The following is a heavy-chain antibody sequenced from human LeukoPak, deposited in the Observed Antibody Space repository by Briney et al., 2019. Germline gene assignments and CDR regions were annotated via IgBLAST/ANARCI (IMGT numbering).Heavy chain of an antibody. V-gene: IGHV1-2*02. CDR2: INPNSGGT. CDR3: SLAVAGTRYFQH. CDR1: GGTFSSYA. D-gene: IGHD6-19*01. J-gene: IGHJ1*01. Sequence: GSSVKVSCKASGGTFSSYAISWVRQAPGQGLEWMGWINPNSGGTNYAQKFQGRVTMTRDTSISTAYMELSRLRSDDTAVYYCSLAVAGTRYFQHWGQGTLVTVSS.